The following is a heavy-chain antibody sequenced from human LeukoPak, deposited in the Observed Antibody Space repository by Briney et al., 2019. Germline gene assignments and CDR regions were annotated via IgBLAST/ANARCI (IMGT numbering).Heavy chain of an antibody. D-gene: IGHD6-13*01. CDR2: IYHSGST. Sequence: SETLSLTCTVSGYSISSGYYWGWIRQPPGKGLEWIGSIYHSGSTYYNPSLKSRVTISVDTSKNQFSLKLSSVTAADAAVYYCARVSSSWYQDWYFDLWGRGTLVTVSS. J-gene: IGHJ2*01. V-gene: IGHV4-38-2*02. CDR3: ARVSSSWYQDWYFDL. CDR1: GYSISSGYY.